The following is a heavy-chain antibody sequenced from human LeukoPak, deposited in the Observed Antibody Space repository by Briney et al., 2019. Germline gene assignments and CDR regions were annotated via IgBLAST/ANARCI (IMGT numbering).Heavy chain of an antibody. CDR3: ARRHPGRGYYDSSGYPAYFDY. CDR2: IYHSGST. J-gene: IGHJ4*02. V-gene: IGHV4-30-2*01. CDR1: GGSISSGGYS. D-gene: IGHD3-22*01. Sequence: SETLSLTCAVSGGSISSGGYSWSWIRQPPGTGLEWIGYIYHSGSTYYNPSLKSRVTISVDRSKNQFSLKLSSVTAADTAVYYCARRHPGRGYYDSSGYPAYFDYWGQGTLVTVSS.